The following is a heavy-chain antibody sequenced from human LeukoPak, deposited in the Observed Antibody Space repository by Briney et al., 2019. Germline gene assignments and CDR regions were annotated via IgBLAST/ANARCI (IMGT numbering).Heavy chain of an antibody. CDR1: GFTFSSYA. Sequence: GGSLRLSCAASGFTFSSYAMHWVRQAPGKGLEWVAVISYDGSNKYYADSVKGRFTISRDNSKNTLYLQMNSLRAEDTAVYYCAAGGGDYYDSSGYSDYFDYWGQGTLVTVSS. V-gene: IGHV3-30-3*01. J-gene: IGHJ4*02. CDR2: ISYDGSNK. D-gene: IGHD3-22*01. CDR3: AAGGGDYYDSSGYSDYFDY.